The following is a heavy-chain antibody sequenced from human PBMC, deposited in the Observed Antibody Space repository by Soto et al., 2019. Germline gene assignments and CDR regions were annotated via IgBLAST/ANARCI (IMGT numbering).Heavy chain of an antibody. CDR3: AKEGMTTVTPGYYFDY. Sequence: QVQLVESGGGVVQHGRSLRLSCAASGFTFSSYGMHWVRQAPGKGLEWVAVISYDGSNKYYADSVKGRFTISRDNSKNTLYLQMNSLRAEDTAVYYCAKEGMTTVTPGYYFDYWGQGTLVTVSS. V-gene: IGHV3-30*18. CDR1: GFTFSSYG. D-gene: IGHD4-17*01. J-gene: IGHJ4*02. CDR2: ISYDGSNK.